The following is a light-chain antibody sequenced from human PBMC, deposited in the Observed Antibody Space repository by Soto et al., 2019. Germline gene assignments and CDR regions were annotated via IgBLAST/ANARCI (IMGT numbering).Light chain of an antibody. Sequence: EIVLTQSPATLSLSPGDGATLSSRASQSVSSDLAWYQQKPGQAPRLLIYGASTRATDIPATFSGSGSGTEFTLTISSLQSEDFAVYYCQQYNNWPPVTFGGGTKVDIK. CDR2: GAS. J-gene: IGKJ4*01. CDR1: QSVSSD. V-gene: IGKV3-15*01. CDR3: QQYNNWPPVT.